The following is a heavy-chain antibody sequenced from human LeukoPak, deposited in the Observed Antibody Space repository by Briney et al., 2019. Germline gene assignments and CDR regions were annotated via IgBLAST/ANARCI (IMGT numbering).Heavy chain of an antibody. Sequence: SETLSLTCAVSGGSISDYYWSWIRQPPGKGLEWIGYIYNTGSSNYNPSLKSRVTISLDTSTNHFSLRLSSVTPADTALYYCARGTLRGNNGAYGMDVWGQGTTVTVPS. D-gene: IGHD3-10*01. CDR2: IYNTGSS. J-gene: IGHJ6*02. CDR3: ARGTLRGNNGAYGMDV. V-gene: IGHV4-59*01. CDR1: GGSISDYY.